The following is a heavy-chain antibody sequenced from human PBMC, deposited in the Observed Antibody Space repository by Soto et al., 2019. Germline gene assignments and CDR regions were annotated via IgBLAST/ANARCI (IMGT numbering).Heavy chain of an antibody. CDR2: IYSGGST. V-gene: IGHV3-66*01. D-gene: IGHD4-17*01. Sequence: GGSLRLSCAASGFTVSSNYMSWVRQAPGKGLEWVSVIYSGGSTYYADSVKGRFTISRDNSKNTLYLQMNSLRAEDTAVYYCARSPYGGNPEGYWGQGTLVTVSS. J-gene: IGHJ4*02. CDR3: ARSPYGGNPEGY. CDR1: GFTVSSNY.